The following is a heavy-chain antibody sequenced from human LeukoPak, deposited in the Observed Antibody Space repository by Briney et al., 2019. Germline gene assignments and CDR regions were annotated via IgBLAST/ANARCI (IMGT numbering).Heavy chain of an antibody. CDR2: IYHSGST. D-gene: IGHD1-26*01. J-gene: IGHJ6*02. V-gene: IGHV4-4*02. CDR3: ARQKWEQQGRDYYFYGLDV. Sequence: SGTLSLTCAVSGGSISSSNWWSWVRQPPGKGLEWIGEIYHSGSTNYNPSLKSRVTMSVDRSKNQFSLKLSSVTAADTAVYYCARQKWEQQGRDYYFYGLDVWGPGTTVTVSS. CDR1: GGSISSSNW.